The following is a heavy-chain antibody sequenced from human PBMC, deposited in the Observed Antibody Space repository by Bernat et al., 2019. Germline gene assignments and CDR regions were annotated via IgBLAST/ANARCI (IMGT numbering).Heavy chain of an antibody. V-gene: IGHV2-5*02. CDR2: IYWDYDK. J-gene: IGHJ6*03. CDR3: THTISIASDGKDYYYYMDV. D-gene: IGHD6-13*01. Sequence: QITLKESGPTLVKPTQTLTPTCTFSGFSLSTSGVGVGWIRQPPGKALEWLALIYWDYDKRYSPSLKSRPTITKDTSKNQVVLTITKMDPVDTATYYCTHTISIASDGKDYYYYMDVWGQGTTVTGSS. CDR1: GFSLSTSGVG.